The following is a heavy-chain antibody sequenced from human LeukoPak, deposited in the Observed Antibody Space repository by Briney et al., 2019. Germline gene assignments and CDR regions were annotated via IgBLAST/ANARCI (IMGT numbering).Heavy chain of an antibody. D-gene: IGHD2-15*01. CDR3: VRLEKVVVPATIDF. CDR2: IYYSGST. CDR1: GGSISSIIYY. Sequence: SETLSLTCTVSGGSISSIIYYWGWIRQPPGKGLEWIGCIYYSGSTYYNPSLKSRVTISVDTSKNQFSLKLSSVTAADTAVYYCVRLEKVVVPATIDFWGQGTLVTVSS. V-gene: IGHV4-39*01. J-gene: IGHJ4*02.